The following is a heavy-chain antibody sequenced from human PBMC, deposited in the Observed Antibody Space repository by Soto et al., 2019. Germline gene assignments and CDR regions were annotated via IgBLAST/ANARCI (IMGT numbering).Heavy chain of an antibody. CDR3: SKRSGENSGWYSES. D-gene: IGHD6-19*01. CDR1: GFTFSSDG. CDR2: ISNDGNDK. J-gene: IGHJ5*02. Sequence: QVQLVESGGGVVQPGRSLRLSCAASGFTFSSDGMHWVRQAPGKGLEWVSLISNDGNDKYYVASVKGRFTTSKDNSKNWLYLQMNSVRTEDTAVYYCSKRSGENSGWYSESWGQGTLVIVSS. V-gene: IGHV3-30*18.